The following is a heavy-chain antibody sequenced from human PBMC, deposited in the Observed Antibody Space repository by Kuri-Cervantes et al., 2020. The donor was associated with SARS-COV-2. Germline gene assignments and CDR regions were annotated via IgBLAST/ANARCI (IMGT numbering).Heavy chain of an antibody. J-gene: IGHJ2*01. D-gene: IGHD6-13*01. Sequence: GESLKISCAASGFTFSSLGMSWVRQAPGKGLEWVSAISGTGGSTSYADSVKGRFAISRDDSKNTLYLQMNSLRAEDTAVYYCAKDRDSSSWLHWYFDLWGRGTLVTVSS. CDR2: ISGTGGST. V-gene: IGHV3-23*01. CDR3: AKDRDSSSWLHWYFDL. CDR1: GFTFSSLG.